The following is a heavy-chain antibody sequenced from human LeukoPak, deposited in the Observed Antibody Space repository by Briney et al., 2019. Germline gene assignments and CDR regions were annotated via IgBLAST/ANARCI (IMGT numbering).Heavy chain of an antibody. V-gene: IGHV3-48*02. CDR2: INGGGSTI. CDR3: ARKSYGSGSYYLDF. CDR1: GFTFSSYS. J-gene: IGHJ4*02. Sequence: GGSLRLSCAASGFTFSSYSMNWVRQAPGKGLEWVSYINGGGSTIYYADSVKGRFTISRDNAKNSLYLQMNSLRDEDTAVYYCARKSYGSGSYYLDFWGQGTLVTVSS. D-gene: IGHD3-10*01.